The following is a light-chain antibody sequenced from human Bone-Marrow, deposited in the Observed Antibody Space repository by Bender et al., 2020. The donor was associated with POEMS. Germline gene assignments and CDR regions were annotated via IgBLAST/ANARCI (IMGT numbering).Light chain of an antibody. CDR2: GYN. J-gene: IGLJ3*02. Sequence: QSALTQPPSVSGSPGQSVTISCTGTSSDVGRYTYVSWYQHHPGKAPKLMIYGYNNRPSGVPDRFSGSKSGTSASLAITGLQAEDEGDYYCQSYDNSLGGWVFGGGTKLTVL. CDR1: SSDVGRYTY. CDR3: QSYDNSLGGWV. V-gene: IGLV2-11*01.